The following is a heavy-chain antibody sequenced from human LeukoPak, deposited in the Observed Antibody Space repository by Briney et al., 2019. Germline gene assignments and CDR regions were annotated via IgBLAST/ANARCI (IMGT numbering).Heavy chain of an antibody. Sequence: GGSLRLSCAASGFTFSSYAMSWVRQAPGKGLEGVSAITGSGGSTYYADSVKGRVTISRDNSKNTLYLQTNSLRAEDTAVYYCAKDGVLRFLEWSGGYFDYWGQGTLVTVSS. V-gene: IGHV3-23*01. D-gene: IGHD3-3*01. CDR2: ITGSGGST. CDR1: GFTFSSYA. J-gene: IGHJ4*02. CDR3: AKDGVLRFLEWSGGYFDY.